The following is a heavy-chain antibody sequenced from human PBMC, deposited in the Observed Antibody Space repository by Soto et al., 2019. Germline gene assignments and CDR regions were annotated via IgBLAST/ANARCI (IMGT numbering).Heavy chain of an antibody. Sequence: EVQLLESGGDLVQPGGSLRLSCAVSGFTFSSFSMTWVRQAPGKGLEWVSTLSARGDTADYADSVTGRFIISRDNSKSTLYLQMNSLRAEDTAMYYCAKDRSLYSTDWYADFWGQGTLVTVSP. CDR3: AKDRSLYSTDWYADF. CDR1: GFTFSSFS. D-gene: IGHD6-19*01. CDR2: LSARGDTA. V-gene: IGHV3-23*01. J-gene: IGHJ4*02.